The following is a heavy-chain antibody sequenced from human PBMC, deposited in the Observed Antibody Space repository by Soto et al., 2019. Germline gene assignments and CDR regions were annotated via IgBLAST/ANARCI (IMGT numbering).Heavy chain of an antibody. CDR2: ISSSSSTI. CDR1: GFTLSSYS. Sequence: GGSLRLSCAASGFTLSSYSMNWVRQAPGKGLEWVSYISSSSSTIYYADSVKGRFTISRDNAKNSLYLQMNSLRDEDTAVYYCARIGRDCSSTSCSPERYYYGMDVWGQGTTVTVSS. CDR3: ARIGRDCSSTSCSPERYYYGMDV. V-gene: IGHV3-48*02. D-gene: IGHD2-2*01. J-gene: IGHJ6*02.